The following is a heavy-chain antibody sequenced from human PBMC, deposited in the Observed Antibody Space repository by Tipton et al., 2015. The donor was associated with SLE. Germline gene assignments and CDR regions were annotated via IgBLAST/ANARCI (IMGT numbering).Heavy chain of an antibody. CDR3: ARDTLGGLDY. V-gene: IGHV4-4*02. Sequence: TLSLTCAVSGGSIRSSNWWSWVRQPPGKGLEWIGEIHHTGSTYYNPSLKSRVTISLDTSKNQFSLKMSSVTAADTAVYYCARDTLGGLDYWGQGTLVTVSS. CDR1: GGSIRSSNW. CDR2: IHHTGST. D-gene: IGHD7-27*01. J-gene: IGHJ4*02.